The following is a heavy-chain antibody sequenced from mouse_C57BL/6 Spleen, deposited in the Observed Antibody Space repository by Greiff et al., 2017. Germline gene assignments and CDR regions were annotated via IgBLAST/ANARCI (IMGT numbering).Heavy chain of an antibody. J-gene: IGHJ4*01. CDR1: CYTFTEYT. V-gene: IGHV1-62-2*01. CDR3: ARHDPLYEYDGDYTMDY. Sequence: VQLQQSGAELVKPWASVMLSCKVSCYTFTEYTLHWVKPWSGQGLEGIGWFYSGNGSLKYNEKFKDKATLIADKSSSTVYMEVSRLTSEDSAVYFCARHDPLYEYDGDYTMDYWGQGTSVTVSS. CDR2: FYSGNGSL. D-gene: IGHD2-4*01.